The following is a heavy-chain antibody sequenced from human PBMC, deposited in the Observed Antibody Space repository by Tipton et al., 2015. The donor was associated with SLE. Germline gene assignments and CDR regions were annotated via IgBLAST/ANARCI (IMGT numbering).Heavy chain of an antibody. CDR2: ISGSGGST. CDR1: GITFSNYA. V-gene: IGHV3-23*01. D-gene: IGHD5-24*01. CDR3: ARAGGVEMATINY. Sequence: SLRLSCAASGITFSNYAMSWVRQAPGKGLEWVSAISGSGGSTYYADSVKGRFTIPRDNSKNTLYLQMNSLRAEDTAVYYCARAGGVEMATINYWGQGTLVTVSS. J-gene: IGHJ4*02.